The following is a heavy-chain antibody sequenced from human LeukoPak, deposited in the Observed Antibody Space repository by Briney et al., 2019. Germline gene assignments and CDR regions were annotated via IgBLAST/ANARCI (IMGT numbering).Heavy chain of an antibody. CDR3: ARDCHCANGVCHSPPGMDV. D-gene: IGHD2-8*01. Sequence: SGGSLRLSCAASGFTFSSYGMHWVRQAPGKGLEWVADIWFDGKNEHFADSVKGRFTISRDNSKNTMYLQINSLRAEDTAVYYCARDCHCANGVCHSPPGMDVWGQGTTVTVSS. V-gene: IGHV3-33*01. CDR1: GFTFSSYG. CDR2: IWFDGKNE. J-gene: IGHJ6*02.